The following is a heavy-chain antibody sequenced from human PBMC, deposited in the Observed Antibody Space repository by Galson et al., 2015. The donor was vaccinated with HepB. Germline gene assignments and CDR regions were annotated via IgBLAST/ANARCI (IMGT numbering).Heavy chain of an antibody. V-gene: IGHV3-30-3*01. CDR2: ISYDGSNK. J-gene: IGHJ4*02. D-gene: IGHD2-15*01. CDR1: GFTFSSYA. Sequence: SLRLSCAASGFTFSSYAMHWVRQAPGKGLEWVAVISYDGSNKYYADSVKGRFTISRDNSKNTLYLQMNSLRAEDTAVYYCARNLDCSGGSCYGPDYWGQGTLVTVSS. CDR3: ARNLDCSGGSCYGPDY.